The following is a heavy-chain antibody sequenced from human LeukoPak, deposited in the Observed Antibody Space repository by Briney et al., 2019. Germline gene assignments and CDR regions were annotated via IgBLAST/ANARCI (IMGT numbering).Heavy chain of an antibody. J-gene: IGHJ3*02. CDR1: GFSFSDYS. Sequence: GGSLRLSCSASGFSFSDYSIHWVRQAPGKGFDWVTVVTHDGSKMYYADSVEGRFIISRDNSKDMVYLQMNRLTSEDTAMYYCVRGGSEVVVAAALGAFDIWGQGTMVTVSS. CDR2: VTHDGSKM. D-gene: IGHD2-15*01. CDR3: VRGGSEVVVAAALGAFDI. V-gene: IGHV3-30*14.